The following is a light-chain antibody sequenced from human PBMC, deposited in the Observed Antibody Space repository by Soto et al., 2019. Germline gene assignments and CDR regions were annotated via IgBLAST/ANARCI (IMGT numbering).Light chain of an antibody. CDR2: AAS. Sequence: DIQLTQSPSFLSASVGDRVTITCRASQDISSSLAWYQQKPGKAPKILMYAASSLESWVPSRFSCSGSGTEFTLTITSLQPDDFATYYCQQLNSFPPFTFGGGTTVEIK. J-gene: IGKJ4*01. V-gene: IGKV1-9*01. CDR1: QDISSS. CDR3: QQLNSFPPFT.